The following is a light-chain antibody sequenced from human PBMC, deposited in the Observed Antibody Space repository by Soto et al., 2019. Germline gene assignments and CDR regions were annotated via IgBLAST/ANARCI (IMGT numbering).Light chain of an antibody. CDR3: LQHNAYPFT. CDR1: QGISKY. Sequence: DIQITQSPYAMSASVGDRVTITCRASQGISKYLAWFQQKPGQDPKRLIYGASNLQSGVPPRFSGSGSETEFTLTISNLQPEDIATYYCLQHNAYPFTFGQGTKLEIK. J-gene: IGKJ2*01. CDR2: GAS. V-gene: IGKV1-17*03.